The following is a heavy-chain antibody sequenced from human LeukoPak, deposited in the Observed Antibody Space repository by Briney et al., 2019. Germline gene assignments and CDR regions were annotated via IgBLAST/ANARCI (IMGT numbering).Heavy chain of an antibody. V-gene: IGHV3-73*01. CDR3: TRRSGDDSRGYYDY. J-gene: IGHJ4*02. Sequence: SGGSLRLSCAASGCTFSGSAMHWVRQASGKGLEWVGRIRSKVNSYATAYAASVKGRFTNSRDESKNTAYLQMNSLKTEDTAVYYCTRRSGDDSRGYYDYWGQGTLVTVSS. CDR1: GCTFSGSA. CDR2: IRSKVNSYAT. D-gene: IGHD3-22*01.